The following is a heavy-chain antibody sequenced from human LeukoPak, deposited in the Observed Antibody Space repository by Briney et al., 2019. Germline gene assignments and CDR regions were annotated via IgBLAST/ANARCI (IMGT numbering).Heavy chain of an antibody. CDR2: INTNTGNP. CDR1: GYSFTSYA. Sequence: ASVKVSCKASGYSFTSYAMNWVRQAPGQGLEGMGWINTNTGNPTYAQGFTGRFVFSLDTSVSTAYLQISSLKAEDTAVYYCARDRITMVRGAYPAHHNWFDPWGQGTLVTVSS. CDR3: ARDRITMVRGAYPAHHNWFDP. J-gene: IGHJ5*02. V-gene: IGHV7-4-1*02. D-gene: IGHD3-10*01.